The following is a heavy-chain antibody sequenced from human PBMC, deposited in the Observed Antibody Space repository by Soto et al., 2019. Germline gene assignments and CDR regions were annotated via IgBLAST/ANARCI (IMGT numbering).Heavy chain of an antibody. CDR2: ISYDGSNK. J-gene: IGHJ6*02. CDR3: ARGGLDYGDYDPNYYYGMDV. D-gene: IGHD4-17*01. V-gene: IGHV3-30-3*01. CDR1: GFTFSSYA. Sequence: QVQLVESGGGVVQPGRSLRLSCAASGFTFSSYAMHWVRQAPGKGLEWVAVISYDGSNKYYADSVKGRFTISRDNSKNTQYLQMNSLRAEDTAVYYCARGGLDYGDYDPNYYYGMDVWGQGTTVTVSS.